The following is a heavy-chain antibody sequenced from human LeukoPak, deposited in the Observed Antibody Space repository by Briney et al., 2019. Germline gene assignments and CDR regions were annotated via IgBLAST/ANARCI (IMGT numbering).Heavy chain of an antibody. V-gene: IGHV3-74*01. CDR3: VWEQTTLTTFGMDV. Sequence: GGSLRLSCAASGLIFSNYWMHWVRQAPGKGLVWVSHIKGDGTTTNYADSVKGRFTISRDNARNTLYLQMNSLRAEDTAVYYCVWEQTTLTTFGMDVWGNGTTVTVSS. D-gene: IGHD4-17*01. CDR1: GLIFSNYW. CDR2: IKGDGTTT. J-gene: IGHJ6*04.